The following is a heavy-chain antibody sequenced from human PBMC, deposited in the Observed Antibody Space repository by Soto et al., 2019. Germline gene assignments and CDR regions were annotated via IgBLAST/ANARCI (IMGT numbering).Heavy chain of an antibody. D-gene: IGHD6-19*01. Sequence: GESLKISCKGSGYSFASYWISWVRQMPGKGLEWMGRIDPSDSYTNYSPSFQGHVTISADKSISTAYLQWSSLKASDTAMYYCARPTGLVWDDAFDIWGQGTMVTVSS. CDR2: IDPSDSYT. J-gene: IGHJ3*02. CDR1: GYSFASYW. V-gene: IGHV5-10-1*01. CDR3: ARPTGLVWDDAFDI.